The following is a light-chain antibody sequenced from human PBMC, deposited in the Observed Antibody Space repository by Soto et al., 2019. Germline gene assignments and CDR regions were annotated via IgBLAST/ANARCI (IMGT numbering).Light chain of an antibody. J-gene: IGKJ1*01. Sequence: EIVMTQSPATLSVSPGERATLSCRASQSVSYNLAWYQQKPGQAPRLLMYGASTRATGIPARFSGSGSGTEFTLTISSLQSEDFALYYCQQYRQWPPWTFGQGTKVEIK. CDR2: GAS. CDR1: QSVSYN. CDR3: QQYRQWPPWT. V-gene: IGKV3-15*01.